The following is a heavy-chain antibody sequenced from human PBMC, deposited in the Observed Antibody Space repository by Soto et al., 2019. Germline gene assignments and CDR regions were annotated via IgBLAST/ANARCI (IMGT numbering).Heavy chain of an antibody. J-gene: IGHJ5*02. V-gene: IGHV4-34*01. CDR1: GGFLSESY. Sequence: SETLSLTCAVYGGFLSESYWTWIRQPPGKGLESIGEINHVGGTNYNPSLKSRVTMSVDTSQNQFSLRLISVTAADTAMYFCVRIRYQLPSSVLWLDPWGQGTPVTVSS. CDR2: INHVGGT. D-gene: IGHD3-16*01. CDR3: VRIRYQLPSSVLWLDP.